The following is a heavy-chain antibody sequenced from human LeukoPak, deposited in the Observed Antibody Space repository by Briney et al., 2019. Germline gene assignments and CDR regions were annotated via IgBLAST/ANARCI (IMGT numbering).Heavy chain of an antibody. CDR1: GGSISSYY. D-gene: IGHD1-26*01. Sequence: PSETLSLTCTVSGGSISSYYWSWVRQPPGKGLEWIGYIYYSGSTNYNPSLKSRVTISVDTSKNRFSLKLSSVTAADTAVYYCARHVRGASNAFDIWGQGTMVTVSS. J-gene: IGHJ3*02. CDR3: ARHVRGASNAFDI. V-gene: IGHV4-59*08. CDR2: IYYSGST.